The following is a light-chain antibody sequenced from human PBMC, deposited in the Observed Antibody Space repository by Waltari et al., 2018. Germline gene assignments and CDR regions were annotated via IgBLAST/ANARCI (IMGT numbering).Light chain of an antibody. CDR2: LNSDGSH. J-gene: IGLJ2*01. CDR3: QTWVTGIRVV. Sequence: QLVLTQSPSPSASLGASVKLTCTLSSGHSTYAIARHQQQPEKGPRYLMKLNSDGSHSKGDGIPDRFSGSSSGTERYLTISSLQSDDEADYYCQTWVTGIRVVFGGGTKLTVL. CDR1: SGHSTYA. V-gene: IGLV4-69*01.